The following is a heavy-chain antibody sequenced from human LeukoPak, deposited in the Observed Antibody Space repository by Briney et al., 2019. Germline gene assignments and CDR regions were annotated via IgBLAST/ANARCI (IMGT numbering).Heavy chain of an antibody. J-gene: IGHJ4*02. V-gene: IGHV3-21*06. CDR2: ISPSSTYI. D-gene: IGHD3-16*01. Sequence: PGGSLRLSCAASGFTFSSFKMTWVRQAPGKGLEWVASISPSSTYIYYGDSLKGRVTVSRDNAKSLLFLHMSSLRPDDTAVYYCAGDFTGGEYFDSWGQGALVSVSS. CDR1: GFTFSSFK. CDR3: AGDFTGGEYFDS.